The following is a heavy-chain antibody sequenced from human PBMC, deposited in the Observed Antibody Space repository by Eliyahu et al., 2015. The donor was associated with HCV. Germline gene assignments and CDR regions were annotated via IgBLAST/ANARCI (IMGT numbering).Heavy chain of an antibody. D-gene: IGHD1-26*01. V-gene: IGHV3-23*02. CDR1: GFTFSNYG. CDR2: IADDGDA. J-gene: IGHJ4*02. Sequence: EVQLLESGGGLIQPGGSLRLSCAASGFTFSNYGMSWVRQAPGEGMHWVAGIADDGDAYYSDSVKGRFIISRDNYKSTLFLQMNSLRVEDTALYYCAKEVSRRGTPLFDHWGQGVLVTVSS. CDR3: AKEVSRRGTPLFDH.